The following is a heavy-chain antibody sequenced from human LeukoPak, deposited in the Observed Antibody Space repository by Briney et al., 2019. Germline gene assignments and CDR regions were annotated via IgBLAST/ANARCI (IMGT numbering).Heavy chain of an antibody. CDR2: ISAYNGNT. J-gene: IGHJ1*01. CDR3: AVQIRAQYYDSSGYFFHH. V-gene: IGHV1-18*01. D-gene: IGHD3-22*01. CDR1: GYTFTSYG. Sequence: GASVKVSCKASGYTFTSYGISWVRQVPGQGLEWMGWISAYNGNTNYAQKLQGRVTMTTDTSTSTAYMELRSLRSDDTAVYYCAVQIRAQYYDSSGYFFHHWGQGTLVTVSS.